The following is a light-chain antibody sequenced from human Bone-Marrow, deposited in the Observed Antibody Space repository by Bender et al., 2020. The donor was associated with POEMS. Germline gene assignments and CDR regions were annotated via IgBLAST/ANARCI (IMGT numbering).Light chain of an antibody. CDR1: KLGDKY. Sequence: SYELTQPPSVSVSPGQTASITCSGDKLGDKYACWYQQKPGQSPVLVIYQDSKRPSGIPERFSGSNSGNTATLTISGTQAMDEADYYCYSGADNIKIFGGGTKLTVL. CDR3: YSGADNIKI. CDR2: QDS. V-gene: IGLV3-1*01. J-gene: IGLJ2*01.